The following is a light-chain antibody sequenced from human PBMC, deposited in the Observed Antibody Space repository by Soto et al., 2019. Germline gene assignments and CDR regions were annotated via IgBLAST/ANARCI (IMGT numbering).Light chain of an antibody. CDR3: SSYAGNNNLV. CDR1: ISDVAGYNY. Sequence: QSVLTQPRSVSGSPGQSVSISCTGTISDVAGYNYVSWYQHHPGKAPKLLISDVTKRPSRVPDRFSGSKSGNTASLSISELQAEDEADYYCSSYAGNNNLVFGGGTKLTVL. V-gene: IGLV2-11*01. CDR2: DVT. J-gene: IGLJ2*01.